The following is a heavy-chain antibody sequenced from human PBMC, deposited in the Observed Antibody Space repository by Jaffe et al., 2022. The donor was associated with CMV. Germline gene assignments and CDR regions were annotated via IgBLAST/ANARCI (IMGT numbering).Heavy chain of an antibody. CDR1: GGSFSGYY. Sequence: QVQLQQWGAGLLKPSETLSLTCAVYGGSFSGYYWSWIRQPPGKGLEWIGEINHSGSTNYNPSLKSRVTISVDTSKNQFSLKLSSVTAADTAVYYCARRTAMRVSVGPYYYYMDVWGKGTTVTVSS. CDR2: INHSGST. CDR3: ARRTAMRVSVGPYYYYMDV. J-gene: IGHJ6*03. D-gene: IGHD5-18*01. V-gene: IGHV4-34*01.